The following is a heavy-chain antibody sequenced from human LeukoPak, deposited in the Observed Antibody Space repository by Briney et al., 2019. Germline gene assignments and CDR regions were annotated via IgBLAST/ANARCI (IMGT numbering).Heavy chain of an antibody. V-gene: IGHV1-2*02. CDR2: INPNSGGT. CDR1: GYTFTGYY. D-gene: IGHD3-10*01. Sequence: ASVKVCCKASGYTFTGYYMHWVRQAPGQGLEWMGWINPNSGGTNYAQKFQGRVTMTRDTSISTAYMELSRLRSDDTAVYYCARKRLYGSGSYYNRETDNWFDPWGQGTLVTVSS. J-gene: IGHJ5*02. CDR3: ARKRLYGSGSYYNRETDNWFDP.